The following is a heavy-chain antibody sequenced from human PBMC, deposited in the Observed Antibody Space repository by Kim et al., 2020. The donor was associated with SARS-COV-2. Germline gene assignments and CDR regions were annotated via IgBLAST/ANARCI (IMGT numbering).Heavy chain of an antibody. D-gene: IGHD6-19*01. CDR1: GGSISSYY. CDR2: IYTSGST. Sequence: SETLSLTCTVSGGSISSYYWSWIRQPAGKGLEWIGRIYTSGSTNYNPSLKSRVTMSVDTSKNQFSLKLSSVTAADTAVYYCARGSSGWDYYYYGMDVWGQWTTVTVSS. CDR3: ARGSSGWDYYYYGMDV. J-gene: IGHJ6*02. V-gene: IGHV4-4*07.